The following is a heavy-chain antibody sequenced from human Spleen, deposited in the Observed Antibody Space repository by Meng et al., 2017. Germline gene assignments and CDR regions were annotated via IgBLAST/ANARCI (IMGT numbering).Heavy chain of an antibody. CDR2: INHSGST. D-gene: IGHD4-11*01. Sequence: QGQLTQWGAGLLKPSVTLSLTCVVSGGSFSDYYWSWIRQPPGKGLEWIGEINHSGSTNYNPSLESRATISVDTSQNNLSLKLSSVTAADSAVYYCARGPTTMAHDFDYWGQGTLVTVSS. V-gene: IGHV4-34*01. CDR3: ARGPTTMAHDFDY. J-gene: IGHJ4*02. CDR1: GGSFSDYY.